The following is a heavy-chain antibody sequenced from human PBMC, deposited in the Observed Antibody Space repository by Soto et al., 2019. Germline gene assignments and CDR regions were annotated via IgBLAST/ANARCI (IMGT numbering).Heavy chain of an antibody. CDR1: GFTFSSYW. D-gene: IGHD3-3*01. CDR3: ARTDYYDFWSGYPGPWFDP. Sequence: GGSLRLSCAASGFTFSSYWMSWVRQAPGKGLEWVANIKQDGSEKYYVDSVKGRFTISRDNAKNSLYLQMNSLRAEDTAVYYCARTDYYDFWSGYPGPWFDPWGKGTLVTVSS. CDR2: IKQDGSEK. J-gene: IGHJ5*02. V-gene: IGHV3-7*01.